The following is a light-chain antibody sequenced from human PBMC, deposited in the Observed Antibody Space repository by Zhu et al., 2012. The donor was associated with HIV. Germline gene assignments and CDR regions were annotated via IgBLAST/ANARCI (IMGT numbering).Light chain of an antibody. CDR2: GAS. V-gene: IGKV3-15*01. J-gene: IGKJ5*01. CDR3: QQYNAWPS. Sequence: IVMTQSPVTLSVSPGERATLSCRASQTVISYLSWYQQKPGQTPRLLIYGASTRATGIPARFSGSGSGTEFTLTINSVQSEDFAVYYCQQYNAWPSFGQGTRLEIK. CDR1: QTVISY.